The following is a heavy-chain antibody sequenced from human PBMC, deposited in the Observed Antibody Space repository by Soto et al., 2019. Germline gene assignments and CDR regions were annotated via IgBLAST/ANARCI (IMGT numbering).Heavy chain of an antibody. CDR2: ISDDRNHI. J-gene: IGHJ4*02. CDR3: AKNAPFCPKAACYLC. CDR1: GFTFSSSA. V-gene: IGHV3-23*01. D-gene: IGHD2-8*01. Sequence: EVQLLESGGGLVQPGGSLRLYCTASGFTFSSSAMTWVRQAPGKGLAWLSAISDDRNHIFHADSLKGRFTISRDNSKNALYLQMGRQRAEDTALYYCAKNAPFCPKAACYLCWGQGTLVTVST.